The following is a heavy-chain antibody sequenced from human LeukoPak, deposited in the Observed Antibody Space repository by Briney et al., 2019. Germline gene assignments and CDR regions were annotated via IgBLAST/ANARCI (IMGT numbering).Heavy chain of an antibody. CDR3: ARHPLRGGFDY. Sequence: SETLSLTCTVSGGSISSYYWSWIRQPPGKGLEWIGYIYYSGSTNYNPSLKSRVTISVDTSKNQFSLKLNSVTAADTAVYYCARHPLRGGFDYWGQGTLVTVSS. CDR1: GGSISSYY. CDR2: IYYSGST. J-gene: IGHJ4*02. V-gene: IGHV4-59*08.